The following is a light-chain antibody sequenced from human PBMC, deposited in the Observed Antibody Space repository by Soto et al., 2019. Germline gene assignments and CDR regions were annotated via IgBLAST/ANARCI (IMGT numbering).Light chain of an antibody. CDR3: QHYNNWLGT. CDR2: GAS. Sequence: EIVVTQSPALLSVSPGERVTLSCRASQSVISSIAWYQQKLGQAPRPLIYGASTRATGIPARFSGSGSGTEFFLTIISLQSEDFAMYYCQHYNNWLGTFXGGTKVDIK. CDR1: QSVISS. J-gene: IGKJ4*01. V-gene: IGKV3-15*01.